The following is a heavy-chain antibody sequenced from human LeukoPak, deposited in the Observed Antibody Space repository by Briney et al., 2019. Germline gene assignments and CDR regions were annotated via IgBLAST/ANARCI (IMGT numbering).Heavy chain of an antibody. V-gene: IGHV1-69*05. CDR2: IMPLFGTA. D-gene: IGHD4-17*01. CDR1: GGTFNNSA. CDR3: ARDVHGDYGSGWFDP. Sequence: SVKVSCKTSGGTFNNSAISWVRQAPEQGLEWLGGIMPLFGTAGYAQKFEGRVTITKDESTRPVSLELTSLTSDDTAVYYCARDVHGDYGSGWFDPWGQGTLVSVSS. J-gene: IGHJ5*02.